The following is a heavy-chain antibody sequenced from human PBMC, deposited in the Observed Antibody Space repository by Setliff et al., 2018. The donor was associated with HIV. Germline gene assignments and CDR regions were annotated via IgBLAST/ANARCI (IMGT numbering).Heavy chain of an antibody. V-gene: IGHV3-15*05. CDR2: IKSKSDGGTT. CDR1: GFIFTNAW. Sequence: GGSLRLSCETSGFIFTNAWMSWVRQSPRKGLEWLARIKSKSDGGTTSYAAPVKDRFTISRDDSRNTLYLQMNSMKSDDTATYYCTTGTRLVDWGQGALVTVSS. J-gene: IGHJ4*02. D-gene: IGHD2-21*01. CDR3: TTGTRLVD.